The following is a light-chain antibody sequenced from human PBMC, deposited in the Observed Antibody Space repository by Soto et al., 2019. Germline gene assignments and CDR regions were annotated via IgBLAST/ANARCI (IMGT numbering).Light chain of an antibody. J-gene: IGKJ4*01. Sequence: EIVLTQSPATLSLSPGERATLSCRASQSVSSYLAWYQQKPGQAPRLLIYDASNRATGIPARFSGSGSGTDFTLTISNLEPEDFAVYYCQQRSNWPFLTFGGGTKVEIK. CDR1: QSVSSY. CDR2: DAS. V-gene: IGKV3-11*01. CDR3: QQRSNWPFLT.